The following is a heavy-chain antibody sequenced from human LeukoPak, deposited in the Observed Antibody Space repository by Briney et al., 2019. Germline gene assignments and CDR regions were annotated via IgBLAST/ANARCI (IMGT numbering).Heavy chain of an antibody. V-gene: IGHV4-61*02. CDR3: ARDRPDVVAGRYFDY. Sequence: SQTLSLTCTVSGGSISSGSYYWSWIRQPAGKGLEWIGRFYTSGSTNYNPSLKSRVTISVDTSKNQFSLKLNSVTAADTAVYYCARDRPDVVAGRYFDYWGQGTLVTVSS. CDR2: FYTSGST. CDR1: GGSISSGSYY. J-gene: IGHJ4*02. D-gene: IGHD2-21*01.